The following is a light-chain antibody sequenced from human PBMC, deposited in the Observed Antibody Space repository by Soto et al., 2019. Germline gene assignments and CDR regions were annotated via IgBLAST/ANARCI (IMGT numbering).Light chain of an antibody. CDR1: HSINIW. V-gene: IGKV1D-12*01. Sequence: DLQMTQSPSSVSASVGDRVTITCRASHSINIWLAWYQQKPGKAPKLLIYTTSKLQSGVPSRFSGSGFGTEFTLTISSLQPEDLATYFCLQASSFPLTFGGGTTVEIK. J-gene: IGKJ4*01. CDR3: LQASSFPLT. CDR2: TTS.